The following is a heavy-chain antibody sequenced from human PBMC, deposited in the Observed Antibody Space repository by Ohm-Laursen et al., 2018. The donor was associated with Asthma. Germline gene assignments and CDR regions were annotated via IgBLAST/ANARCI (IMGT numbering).Heavy chain of an antibody. Sequence: SLRLSCSASGFTFSSYGMHWVRQAPGKGLEWVSFISSDISTIYYADSVKGRFTISRDNAKNSLYLQMHSLRPEDTAVYYCARSWGGFDYWGQGTLVTVSS. CDR1: GFTFSSYG. D-gene: IGHD3-16*01. CDR3: ARSWGGFDY. V-gene: IGHV3-48*01. CDR2: ISSDISTI. J-gene: IGHJ4*02.